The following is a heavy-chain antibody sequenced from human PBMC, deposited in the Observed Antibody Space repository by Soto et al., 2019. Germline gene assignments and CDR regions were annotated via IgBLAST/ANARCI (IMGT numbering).Heavy chain of an antibody. CDR2: IDHSGST. CDR3: ARGKITGLFDY. D-gene: IGHD2-8*02. Sequence: SETLSLTCAVYGGSFSGYYWTWIRQPSGTGLEWIGEIDHSGSTTYNPSLKSRVTISVDTSNNQISLKLTSVTAADTAVYYCARGKITGLFDYWGQGTLVTVS. V-gene: IGHV4-34*01. J-gene: IGHJ4*02. CDR1: GGSFSGYY.